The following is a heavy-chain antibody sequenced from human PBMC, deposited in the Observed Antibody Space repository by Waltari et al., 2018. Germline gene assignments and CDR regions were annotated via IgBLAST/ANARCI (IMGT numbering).Heavy chain of an antibody. V-gene: IGHV1-69*12. CDR3: ARERSYENNYYYYYMDV. D-gene: IGHD1-26*01. Sequence: QVQLVQSGAEVKKPGSSVKVSCKASGGTFSSYAISWVRQAPGQGLEWMGGIIPIFGTANYAQKFQGRVTITADESTSTAYMELSSLRSEDTAVYYCARERSYENNYYYYYMDVWGKGTTVTISS. CDR1: GGTFSSYA. CDR2: IIPIFGTA. J-gene: IGHJ6*03.